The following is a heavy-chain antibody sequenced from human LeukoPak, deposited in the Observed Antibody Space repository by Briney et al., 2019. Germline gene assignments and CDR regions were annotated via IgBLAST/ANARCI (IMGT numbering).Heavy chain of an antibody. V-gene: IGHV4-59*01. D-gene: IGHD1-14*01. CDR2: IYYSGST. CDR3: ARDWAGPPFRSWYFDL. J-gene: IGHJ2*01. CDR1: GGSISSYY. Sequence: PSETLSLTCTVSGGSISSYYWSWIRQPPGKGLEWIGYIYYSGSTNYNPSLKSRVIISVDTSKNQFSLKLSSVTAADTAVYYCARDWAGPPFRSWYFDLWGRGTLVTVSS.